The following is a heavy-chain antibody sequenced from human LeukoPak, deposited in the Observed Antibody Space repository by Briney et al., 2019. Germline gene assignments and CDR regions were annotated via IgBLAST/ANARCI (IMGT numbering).Heavy chain of an antibody. Sequence: PGGSLRLSCAASGFTFSSYAMSWVRQAPGKGLEWVSAISGSGGSTYYADSVKGRFTISGDNSKNTLYLQMSSLRAEDTAVYYCAKVMLSGSAGGDYYYGMDVWGQGTTVTVSS. J-gene: IGHJ6*02. CDR3: AKVMLSGSAGGDYYYGMDV. CDR2: ISGSGGST. CDR1: GFTFSSYA. D-gene: IGHD3-3*01. V-gene: IGHV3-23*01.